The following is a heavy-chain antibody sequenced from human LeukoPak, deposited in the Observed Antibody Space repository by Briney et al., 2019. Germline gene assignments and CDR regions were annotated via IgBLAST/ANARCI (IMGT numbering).Heavy chain of an antibody. J-gene: IGHJ6*02. Sequence: GGSLRLSCAASGFTFSSYSMNWVRQAPGKGLGWVSSISSSSSYIYYADSVKGRFTISRDNAKNSLYLQMNSLRAEDTAVYYCARGPRYGDYGVGYYYYYGMDVWGQGTTVTVSS. V-gene: IGHV3-21*01. CDR3: ARGPRYGDYGVGYYYYYGMDV. D-gene: IGHD4-17*01. CDR2: ISSSSSYI. CDR1: GFTFSSYS.